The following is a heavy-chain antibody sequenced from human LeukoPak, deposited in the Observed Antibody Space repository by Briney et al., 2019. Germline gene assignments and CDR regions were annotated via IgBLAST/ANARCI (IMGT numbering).Heavy chain of an antibody. D-gene: IGHD6-6*01. V-gene: IGHV1-69*13. CDR3: ARDGAVTSSSYYYMDV. CDR1: GGTFSSYA. Sequence: SVKVSCEASGGTFSSYAISWVRQAPGQGLEWMGGIIPIFGTANYAQKFQGRVTITADESTSTAYMELSSLRSEDTAVYYCARDGAVTSSSYYYMDVWGKGTTVTVSS. J-gene: IGHJ6*03. CDR2: IIPIFGTA.